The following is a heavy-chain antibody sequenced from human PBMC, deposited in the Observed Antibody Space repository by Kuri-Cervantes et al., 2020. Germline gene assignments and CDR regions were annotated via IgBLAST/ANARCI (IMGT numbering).Heavy chain of an antibody. Sequence: GGSLRLSCAASGFTFSSYGMHWVRQAPGKGLEWVAVISYDGSNKYYADSVKSRFTISRDNSKNTLYLQMNSLRAEDTAVYYCAKEDYIVVLYYFDYWGQGTLVTVSS. CDR1: GFTFSSYG. CDR3: AKEDYIVVLYYFDY. CDR2: ISYDGSNK. V-gene: IGHV3-30*18. D-gene: IGHD5-12*01. J-gene: IGHJ4*02.